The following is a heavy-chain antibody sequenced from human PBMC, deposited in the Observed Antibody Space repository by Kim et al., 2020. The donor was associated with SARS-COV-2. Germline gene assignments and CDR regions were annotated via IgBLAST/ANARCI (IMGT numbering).Heavy chain of an antibody. Sequence: SETLSLTCTVSGGSISSSSYYWGWIRQPPGKGLEWIGSIYYSGSTYYNPSLKSRVTISVDTSKNQFSLKLSSVTAADTAVYYCARQDGSSSWENWFDPWGQGTLVTVSS. J-gene: IGHJ5*02. V-gene: IGHV4-39*01. CDR1: GGSISSSSYY. D-gene: IGHD6-13*01. CDR3: ARQDGSSSWENWFDP. CDR2: IYYSGST.